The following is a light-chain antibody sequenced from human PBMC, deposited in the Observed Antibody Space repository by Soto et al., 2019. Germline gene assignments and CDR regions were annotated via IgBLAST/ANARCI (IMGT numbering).Light chain of an antibody. CDR3: QQSYSTPPT. J-gene: IGKJ1*01. Sequence: IVLTQSPAILALSPGDRATLSCRASQSVSSSYLAWYQHKPGQAPRLLIHGASSRVTGIPDRFSGSGSGTDFTLTISSLQPEDFATYYCQQSYSTPPTFGQGTKVDIK. CDR1: QSVSSSY. CDR2: GAS. V-gene: IGKV3-20*01.